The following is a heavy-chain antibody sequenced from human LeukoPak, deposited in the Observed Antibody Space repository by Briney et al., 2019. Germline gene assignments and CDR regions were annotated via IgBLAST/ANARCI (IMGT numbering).Heavy chain of an antibody. J-gene: IGHJ4*02. D-gene: IGHD3-3*01. CDR2: VYYSGST. Sequence: PSETLSLTCTVSGGSISSYYWSWIRQPPGKALEWLGFVYYSGSTYYNPFLESRVSMSMGTSKKQFSLKLASVTAADTAVYFCARELYADFWGGFFQSWGQGILVTVSS. CDR3: ARELYADFWGGFFQS. V-gene: IGHV4-59*01. CDR1: GGSISSYY.